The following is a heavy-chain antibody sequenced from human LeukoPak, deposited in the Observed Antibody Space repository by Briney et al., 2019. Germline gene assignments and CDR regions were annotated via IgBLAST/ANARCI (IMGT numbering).Heavy chain of an antibody. CDR3: ARDTYYGDYDYYYYYMDV. CDR1: GGTFSSYA. J-gene: IGHJ6*03. V-gene: IGHV1-69*13. Sequence: SVKVSCKASGGTFSSYAISWVRQAPGQGLEWMGGIIPIFGTANYAQKFQGRVTITADESTSTAYMELSSLRSEDTAVYYCARDTYYGDYDYYYYYMDVWGKGTTVTVSS. D-gene: IGHD4-17*01. CDR2: IIPIFGTA.